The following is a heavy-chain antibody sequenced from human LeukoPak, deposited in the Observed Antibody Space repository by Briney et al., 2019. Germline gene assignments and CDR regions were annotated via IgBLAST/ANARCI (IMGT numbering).Heavy chain of an antibody. V-gene: IGHV4-34*01. CDR2: INHSGST. Sequence: KPSETLSLTCAVYGGSFSGYYWSWIRQPPGKGLEWIGEINHSGSTNYNPSLKSRVTISVDTSKNQFSLKLSSVTAADTAVYYCARGRSAAAGIPHAFDIWGQGTMVTVSS. CDR3: ARGRSAAAGIPHAFDI. D-gene: IGHD6-13*01. J-gene: IGHJ3*02. CDR1: GGSFSGYY.